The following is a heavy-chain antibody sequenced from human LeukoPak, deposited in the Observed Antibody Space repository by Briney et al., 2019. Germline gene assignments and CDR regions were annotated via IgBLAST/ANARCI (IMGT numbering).Heavy chain of an antibody. CDR1: GFTFDDYA. CDR3: ARVPLY. V-gene: IGHV3-9*01. CDR2: ISWNSRSI. Sequence: GGSLRLSCAASGFTFDDYAIHWVRQVPGKGLEWVSGISWNSRSIAYADSVKGRFTISRDNAKNSLYLQMNSLRAEDTAVYYCARVPLYWGQGTLVTVSS. J-gene: IGHJ4*02.